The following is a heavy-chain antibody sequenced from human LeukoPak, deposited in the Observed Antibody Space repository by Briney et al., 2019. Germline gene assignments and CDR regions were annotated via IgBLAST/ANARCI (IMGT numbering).Heavy chain of an antibody. J-gene: IGHJ3*02. D-gene: IGHD2-8*02. Sequence: SETLSLTCTVSGGSISSSSYFWGWIRQPPGKGLEWIGTIYYSGSTDYKSSLKSRVTISVDTSKNQFSLTLSSVTAADTAVYYCARDLVGSSDAFDMWGQGTMVTVSS. CDR1: GGSISSSSYF. CDR3: ARDLVGSSDAFDM. CDR2: IYYSGST. V-gene: IGHV4-39*07.